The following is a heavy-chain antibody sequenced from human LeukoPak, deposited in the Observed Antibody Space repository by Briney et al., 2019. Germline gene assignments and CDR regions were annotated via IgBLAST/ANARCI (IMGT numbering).Heavy chain of an antibody. V-gene: IGHV3-73*01. CDR3: TILVATISY. CDR2: IRSNANSYAT. CDR1: GFTFSGST. J-gene: IGHJ4*02. Sequence: GRSLRLSCAASGFTFSGSTMHWVRQASGNGLERVGRIRSNANSYATAYAAPVKGRFTFSRDDSKNTAYLQMNSLKTEDTAIYYCTILVATISYWGQGTLVTVSS. D-gene: IGHD5-12*01.